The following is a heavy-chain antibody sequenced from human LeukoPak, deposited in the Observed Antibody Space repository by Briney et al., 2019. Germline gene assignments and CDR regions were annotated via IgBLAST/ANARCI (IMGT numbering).Heavy chain of an antibody. Sequence: PGGSLRLSCAASGFTFSSYGMHWVRQAPGKGLEWVAVISYDGSNKYYADSVKGRFTISRDNSKNTLYLQMNSLRAEDTAVYYCAKDDVNYYDSSGPSDYWGQGTLVTVSS. D-gene: IGHD3-22*01. V-gene: IGHV3-30*18. CDR2: ISYDGSNK. J-gene: IGHJ4*02. CDR3: AKDDVNYYDSSGPSDY. CDR1: GFTFSSYG.